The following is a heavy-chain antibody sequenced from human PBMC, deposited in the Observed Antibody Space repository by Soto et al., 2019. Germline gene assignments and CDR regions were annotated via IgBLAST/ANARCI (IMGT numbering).Heavy chain of an antibody. V-gene: IGHV3-21*01. CDR3: ERAGYSTGWFNFFDY. J-gene: IGHJ4*02. Sequence: KTGGSLRLSCAASGFTLSGCSMNWVRQAPVKGLEWVSSISSSSSFIYYEDSVKGRFTISRDNAKNSLYLQMSSLRAEDTAVYYCERAGYSTGWFNFFDYWGQGNLVTVSS. CDR1: GFTLSGCS. D-gene: IGHD6-19*01. CDR2: ISSSSSFI.